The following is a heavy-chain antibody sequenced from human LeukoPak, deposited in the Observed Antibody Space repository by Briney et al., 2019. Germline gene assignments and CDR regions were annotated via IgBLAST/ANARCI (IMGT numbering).Heavy chain of an antibody. J-gene: IGHJ6*02. Sequence: ASVKVSCKASGYTFTGYYMHWVRQAPGQGLEWMGWINPNSGGTNYAQKFQGWVTMTRDTSISTAYMELSRLRSDDTAVYYCARDANGIAAAGPWGGMDVWGQGTTVTVSS. CDR2: INPNSGGT. V-gene: IGHV1-2*04. CDR1: GYTFTGYY. D-gene: IGHD6-13*01. CDR3: ARDANGIAAAGPWGGMDV.